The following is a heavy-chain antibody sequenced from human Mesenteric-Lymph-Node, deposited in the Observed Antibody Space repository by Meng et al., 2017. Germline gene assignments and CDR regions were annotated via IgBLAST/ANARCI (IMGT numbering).Heavy chain of an antibody. CDR2: INPYSGDT. V-gene: IGHV1-2*06. J-gene: IGHJ4*02. D-gene: IGHD6-13*01. CDR1: GYTFTPYY. CDR3: ATDLRRGGSWYLCY. Sequence: ASVKVSCMASGYTFTPYYRHGVRQAPGQGLEWMGRINPYSGDTKYEEKFQDRVTITRKTSFTTAYMVLSGLRTDDTAGYSCATDLRRGGSWYLCYWGQGTPVTVSS.